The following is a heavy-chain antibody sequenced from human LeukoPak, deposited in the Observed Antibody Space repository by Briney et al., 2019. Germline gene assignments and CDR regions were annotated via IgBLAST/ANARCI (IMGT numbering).Heavy chain of an antibody. CDR3: ARDINHGRVAAAGIYAFDI. CDR1: GGSITSYY. V-gene: IGHV4-4*07. Sequence: PSETLSLTCTFSGGSITSYYWSWIRQPAGKGLEWIGRIYTSGSTNYNPSLRSRVTMSVDTSKNQFSLKLTSVTAADTAVYYCARDINHGRVAAAGIYAFDIWGQGTMVTVSS. J-gene: IGHJ3*02. D-gene: IGHD6-13*01. CDR2: IYTSGST.